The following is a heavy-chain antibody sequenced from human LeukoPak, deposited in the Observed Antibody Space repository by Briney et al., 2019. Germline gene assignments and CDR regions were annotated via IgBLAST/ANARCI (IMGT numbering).Heavy chain of an antibody. Sequence: APVKVSCKTSGYTFSSYYIHWVRQAPGQGLEWMGIINPSGGSTNYAQKFQGRVTMTRDMSTSTVYMELSSLRSEDTAVYYCAREAVTIFALVRTQTTKRPHRFDPWGQGTLVTVSS. J-gene: IGHJ5*02. CDR1: GYTFSSYY. CDR2: INPSGGST. V-gene: IGHV1-46*01. D-gene: IGHD3-3*01. CDR3: AREAVTIFALVRTQTTKRPHRFDP.